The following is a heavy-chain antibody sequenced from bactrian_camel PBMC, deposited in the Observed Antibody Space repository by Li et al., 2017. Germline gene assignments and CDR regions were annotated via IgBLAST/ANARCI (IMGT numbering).Heavy chain of an antibody. J-gene: IGHJ6*01. CDR1: GFTFRLAA. CDR2: ITNIGRT. V-gene: IGHV3S40*01. Sequence: VESGGGLVHPGESLTLSCAASGFTFRLAAWSWVRQAPGKELEWVSTITNIGRTLYSAPVKGRFVISRDNAKNTLCPQLNSVRPEDTAMYYCARARSWYGTNFDHWGQGTQVTVS. D-gene: IGHD6*01. CDR3: ARARSWYGTNFDH.